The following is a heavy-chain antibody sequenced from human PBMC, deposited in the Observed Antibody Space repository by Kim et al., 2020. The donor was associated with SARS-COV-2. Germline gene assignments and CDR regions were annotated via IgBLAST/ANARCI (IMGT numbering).Heavy chain of an antibody. Sequence: TKYSQKFQGRVTITRDTSASTAYMELSSLRSEDTAVYYCARVGQMVRGDYWGQGTLVTVSS. V-gene: IGHV1-3*01. D-gene: IGHD3-10*01. CDR3: ARVGQMVRGDY. J-gene: IGHJ4*02. CDR2: T.